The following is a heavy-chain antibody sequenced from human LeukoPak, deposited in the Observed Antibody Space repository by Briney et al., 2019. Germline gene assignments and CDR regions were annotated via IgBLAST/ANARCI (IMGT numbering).Heavy chain of an antibody. J-gene: IGHJ4*02. CDR3: ARVRIPTVTTGVHYFDY. D-gene: IGHD4-17*01. CDR1: GFTFSSYD. Sequence: PGGSLRLSCAASGFTFSSYDMHWVRQAPGKGLEWVSYISSSGSTIYYADSVKGRFTISRDNAKNSLYLQMNSLRAEDTAVYYCARVRIPTVTTGVHYFDYWGQGTLVTVSS. V-gene: IGHV3-48*04. CDR2: ISSSGSTI.